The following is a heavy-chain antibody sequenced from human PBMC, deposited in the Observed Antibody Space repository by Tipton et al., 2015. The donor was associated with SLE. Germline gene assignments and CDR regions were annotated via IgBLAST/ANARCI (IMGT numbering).Heavy chain of an antibody. CDR2: ISASGDET. CDR3: ARDRPRGPFDV. Sequence: SLRLSCAASGFNFINYAMTWVRHAPGKGLEWVSSISASGDETYYAESVKGRFTISRDNSKNTLYLQMNNLSAEDTAVYYCARDRPRGPFDVWGQGTMVTVSS. V-gene: IGHV3-23*01. D-gene: IGHD3-10*01. CDR1: GFNFINYA. J-gene: IGHJ3*01.